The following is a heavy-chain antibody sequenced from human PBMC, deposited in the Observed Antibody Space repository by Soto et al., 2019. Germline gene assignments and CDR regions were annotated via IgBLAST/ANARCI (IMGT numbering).Heavy chain of an antibody. D-gene: IGHD3-10*01. V-gene: IGHV4-34*01. Sequence: SETLSLTCAVYGASLSDNYCNWLRQPPGKGLEWIGEINHSGNTNYNPSLRSRVTISIDTSKHQLSLNLRSLTAADTAIYFCARRERYYGSPGWFDPWGQGTLVTVSS. CDR3: ARRERYYGSPGWFDP. J-gene: IGHJ5*02. CDR2: INHSGNT. CDR1: GASLSDNY.